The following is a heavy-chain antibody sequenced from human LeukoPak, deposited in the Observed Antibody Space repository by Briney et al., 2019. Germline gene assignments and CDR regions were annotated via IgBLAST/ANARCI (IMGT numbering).Heavy chain of an antibody. CDR2: ISWNSGSI. V-gene: IGHV3-9*01. CDR1: GFTFDDYA. D-gene: IGHD3-10*01. J-gene: IGHJ4*02. CDR3: ATGDPYYSIDY. Sequence: GGSLRLSCAASGFTFDDYAMHWVRQAPGKGLEWVSGISWNSGSIGYADSVKGRFTISRDNAKNSLYLQMNSLRAEDTAVYYCATGDPYYSIDYWGQGTLVTVSS.